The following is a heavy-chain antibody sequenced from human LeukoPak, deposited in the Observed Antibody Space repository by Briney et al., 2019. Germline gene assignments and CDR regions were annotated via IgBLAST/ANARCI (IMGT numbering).Heavy chain of an antibody. CDR2: ISSSSSYI. Sequence: GRSLRLSCAASGFTFSSYAMHWVRQAPGKGLEWVSSISSSSSYIYYADSVKGRFTISRDNAKNSLYLQMNSLRAEDTAVYYCARGHTNNSGRDYWGQGTLVTVSS. CDR3: ARGHTNNSGRDY. CDR1: GFTFSSYA. V-gene: IGHV3-21*01. D-gene: IGHD7-27*01. J-gene: IGHJ4*02.